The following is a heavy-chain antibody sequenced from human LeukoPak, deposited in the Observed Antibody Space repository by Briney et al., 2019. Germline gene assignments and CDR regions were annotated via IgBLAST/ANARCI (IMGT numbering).Heavy chain of an antibody. CDR3: ARDGLIVGYCSSTSCLAGGGDDAFDI. D-gene: IGHD2-2*01. J-gene: IGHJ3*02. Sequence: ASVKVSCKASGYTFTSYYMHWVRRAPGQGLEWMGIINPSGGSTSYAQKFQGRVTMTRDTSTSTVYMELSSLRSEDTAVYYCARDGLIVGYCSSTSCLAGGGDDAFDIWGQGTMVTVSS. CDR1: GYTFTSYY. CDR2: INPSGGST. V-gene: IGHV1-46*01.